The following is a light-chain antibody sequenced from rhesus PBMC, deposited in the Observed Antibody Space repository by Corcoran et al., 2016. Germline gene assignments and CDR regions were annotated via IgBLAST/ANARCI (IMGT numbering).Light chain of an antibody. CDR3: QHGYGTPFT. V-gene: IGKV1-74*01. Sequence: DIQMTQSPSSLSASVGDRVTITCRASENVNNYLNWYQPKTGKAPKLLIYKASTLQRGVPSRFSGSGSWTDYTFTISSLQPVDVATYYCQHGYGTPFTFGPGTKLDIK. CDR2: KAS. CDR1: ENVNNY. J-gene: IGKJ3*01.